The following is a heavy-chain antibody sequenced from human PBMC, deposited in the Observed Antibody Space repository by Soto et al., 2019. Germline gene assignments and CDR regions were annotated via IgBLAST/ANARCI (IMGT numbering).Heavy chain of an antibody. V-gene: IGHV3-48*01. CDR3: ARHPERIAEIGWFDP. Sequence: GGCLRLSCAASGFTFSSDSMYWVRQAPGKGLEWVSYISSSSSTIYYADSVKGRFTISRDNAKNSLYLQMNSLRAEDTAVYYCARHPERIAEIGWFDPWGQGTLVTVSS. J-gene: IGHJ5*02. CDR2: ISSSSSTI. CDR1: GFTFSSDS. D-gene: IGHD6-13*01.